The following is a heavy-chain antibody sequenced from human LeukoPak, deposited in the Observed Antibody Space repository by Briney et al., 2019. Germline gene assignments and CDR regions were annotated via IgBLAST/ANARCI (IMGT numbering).Heavy chain of an antibody. CDR2: IIPIFGTA. D-gene: IGHD3-22*01. Sequence: SVKVSCKASGGTFSSYAISWVRQAPGQGLEWMGGIIPIFGTANYAQKFQGRVTMTEDTSTDTACMELSTLRSEDTAVYYCAFLDIYDGSGYYKGYFNYWGQGTLVTVSS. CDR1: GGTFSSYA. J-gene: IGHJ4*02. CDR3: AFLDIYDGSGYYKGYFNY. V-gene: IGHV1-69*06.